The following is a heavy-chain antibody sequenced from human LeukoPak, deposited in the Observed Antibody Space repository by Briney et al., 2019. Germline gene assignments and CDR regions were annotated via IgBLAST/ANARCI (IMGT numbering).Heavy chain of an antibody. CDR3: ARDRAAFYYASGLAY. J-gene: IGHJ4*02. CDR1: GGSISEYY. V-gene: IGHV4-59*01. CDR2: IYESGGT. D-gene: IGHD3-10*01. Sequence: SETLSLTCTVSGGSISEYYWSWIRQSPGKGLEWIGYIYESGGTNYNPSLRSRVIISLDTSKTQVSLKVTSLTAADTAVYYCARDRAAFYYASGLAYWGQGIPVTVSS.